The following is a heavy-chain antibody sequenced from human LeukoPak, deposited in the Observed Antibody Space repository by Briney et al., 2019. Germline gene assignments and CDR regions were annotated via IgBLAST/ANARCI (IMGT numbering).Heavy chain of an antibody. CDR2: ISGSGGST. J-gene: IGHJ6*02. CDR3: ARGNNYYYYGMDV. D-gene: IGHD2/OR15-2a*01. CDR1: GFTFSSYA. V-gene: IGHV3-23*01. Sequence: GGSLRLSCAASGFTFSSYAMSWVRQAPGKGLEWVSAISGSGGSTYYADSVKGRFTISRDNAKNSLYLQMNSLRAEDTALYYCARGNNYYYYGMDVWGQGTTVTVSS.